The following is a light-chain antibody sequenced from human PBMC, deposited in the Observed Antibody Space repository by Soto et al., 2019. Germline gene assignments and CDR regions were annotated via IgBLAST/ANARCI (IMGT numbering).Light chain of an antibody. Sequence: QSVLTQPASVSGSPGQSITISCTGTSSDVGANIFVSWYQQHPGKVPKLMIYTVCSRPSGVSQRFSGSKSGNTASLTISGLQAEDEADYYCSSFTPDSTYVFGTGTKVTVL. CDR3: SSFTPDSTYV. CDR1: SSDVGANIF. CDR2: TVC. J-gene: IGLJ1*01. V-gene: IGLV2-14*01.